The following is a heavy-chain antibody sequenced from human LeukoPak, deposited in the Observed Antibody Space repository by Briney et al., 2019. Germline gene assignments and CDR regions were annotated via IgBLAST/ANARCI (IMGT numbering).Heavy chain of an antibody. D-gene: IGHD2-21*02. CDR3: ARDLGIVLVTATLGY. CDR2: INAGNGNT. CDR1: GNTFTSYA. V-gene: IGHV1-3*01. Sequence: ASVKVSCKASGNTFTSYAMHWVRQAPGQRLEWMGWINAGNGNTKYSQKFQGRVTITRDTSASTAYMELSSLRSDDTAVYYCARDLGIVLVTATLGYWGQGTLVTVSS. J-gene: IGHJ4*02.